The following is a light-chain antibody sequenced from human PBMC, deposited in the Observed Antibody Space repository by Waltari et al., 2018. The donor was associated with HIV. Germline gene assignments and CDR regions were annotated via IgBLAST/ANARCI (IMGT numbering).Light chain of an antibody. CDR3: EQSYNSPRT. J-gene: IGKJ1*01. V-gene: IGKV1-39*01. CDR1: QSIRSN. Sequence: DIQITQSPSSLSASVGDRVTITCRSSQSIRSNLNWYQQKPGKAPKLLIYAASSLQSGVPSRFSGSGSGTDFTLTISSLQPEDFVTYHCEQSYNSPRTFGQGTKVEIK. CDR2: AAS.